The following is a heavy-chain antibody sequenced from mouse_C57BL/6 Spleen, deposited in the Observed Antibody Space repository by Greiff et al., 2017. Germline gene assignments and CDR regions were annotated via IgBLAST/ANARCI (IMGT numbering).Heavy chain of an antibody. D-gene: IGHD2-3*01. CDR1: GFTFSSYG. V-gene: IGHV5-6*01. CDR3: ARHAAYDGYSYFDY. CDR2: ISSGGSYT. Sequence: EVQLVESGGDLVKPGGSLKLSCAASGFTFSSYGMSWVRQTPDKRLEWVATISSGGSYTYYPDSVKGRFTISRDNAKNTLYLQMSSLKSEDTAMYYCARHAAYDGYSYFDYWGQGTTLTVSS. J-gene: IGHJ2*01.